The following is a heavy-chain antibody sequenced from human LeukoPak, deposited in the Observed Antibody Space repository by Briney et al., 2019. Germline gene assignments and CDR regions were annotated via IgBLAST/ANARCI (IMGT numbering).Heavy chain of an antibody. CDR2: ISEDGSYD. Sequence: GGSLRLSCAASGFIFSTYAMHWVRQAPGEGLEWVAVISEDGSYDFYADSVKGRFTISRDNSKNTLSLQMNSLRDEDTALYYCARDLIRNGDYERGMDVWGQGTTVTVSS. CDR3: ARDLIRNGDYERGMDV. J-gene: IGHJ6*02. V-gene: IGHV3-30*04. CDR1: GFIFSTYA. D-gene: IGHD4-17*01.